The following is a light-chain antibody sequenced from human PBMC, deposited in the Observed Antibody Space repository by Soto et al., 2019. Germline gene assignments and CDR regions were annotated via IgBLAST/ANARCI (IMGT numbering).Light chain of an antibody. V-gene: IGLV1-44*01. Sequence: QSVLTQPPSASGTAGRRVTISCSGGSSNIGRNTVNWYQQLPGTAPKLLIYSNNQRPSGVPDRFSGSKSGTSASLAISGLQSEDEADYYCAAWEDSLNGPAFGGGTKLTVL. CDR3: AAWEDSLNGPA. CDR2: SNN. CDR1: SSNIGRNT. J-gene: IGLJ2*01.